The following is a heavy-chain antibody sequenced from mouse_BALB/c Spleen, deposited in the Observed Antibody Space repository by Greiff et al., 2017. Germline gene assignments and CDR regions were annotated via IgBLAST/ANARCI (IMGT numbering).Heavy chain of an antibody. V-gene: IGHV5-4*02. CDR3: ARDRGYDYLAY. D-gene: IGHD2-4*01. J-gene: IGHJ3*01. CDR2: ISDGGSYT. Sequence: EGKLVESGGGLVKPGGSLKLSCAASGFTFSDYYMYWVRQTPEKRLEWVATISDGGSYTYYPDSVKGRFTISRDNAKNNLYLQMSSLKSEDTAMYYCARDRGYDYLAYWGQGTLVTVSA. CDR1: GFTFSDYY.